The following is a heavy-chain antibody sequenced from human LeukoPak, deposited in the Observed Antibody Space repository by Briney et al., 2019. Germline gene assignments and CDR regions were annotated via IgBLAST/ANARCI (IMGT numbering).Heavy chain of an antibody. CDR2: INNDGSST. Sequence: GGSLRLSCAASGFTFSSYWMHWVRQASGKGLAWVSRINNDGSSTVYADSVKGRFTISRDNAKNTLYLQMTSLRPEATAVYYCTRGLQGPDYWGQGTLVTVSP. CDR3: TRGLQGPDY. V-gene: IGHV3-74*01. J-gene: IGHJ4*02. CDR1: GFTFSSYW. D-gene: IGHD5-24*01.